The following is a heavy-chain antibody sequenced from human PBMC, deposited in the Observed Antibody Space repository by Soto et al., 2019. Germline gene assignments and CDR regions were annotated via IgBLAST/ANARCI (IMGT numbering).Heavy chain of an antibody. D-gene: IGHD3-10*01. V-gene: IGHV4-59*01. CDR3: ARDYYGSGSYLD. CDR2: IYYSGST. J-gene: IGHJ4*02. CDR1: GGPISSYY. Sequence: SETLSLTCTVSGGPISSYYWSWIRQPPGKGLEWIGYIYYSGSTNYNPSLKSRVTISVDTSKNQFSLKLSSVTAADTAVYYCARDYYGSGSYLDWGQGTLVTVSS.